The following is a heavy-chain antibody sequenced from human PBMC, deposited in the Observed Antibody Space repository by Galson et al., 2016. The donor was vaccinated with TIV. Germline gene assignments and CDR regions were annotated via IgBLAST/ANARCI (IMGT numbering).Heavy chain of an antibody. V-gene: IGHV3-7*01. CDR2: IEEDGSET. J-gene: IGHJ4*02. D-gene: IGHD3-16*02. CDR1: GFAFRSFW. CDR3: FIGHYSDS. Sequence: SLRLSCAASGFAFRSFWMSWVRQAPGKGLEWVANIEEDGSETYYVDSVKGRFTISRDNAKNSLHLQMTSLRAEDTAVYYCFIGHYSDSWGQGTLVTVSS.